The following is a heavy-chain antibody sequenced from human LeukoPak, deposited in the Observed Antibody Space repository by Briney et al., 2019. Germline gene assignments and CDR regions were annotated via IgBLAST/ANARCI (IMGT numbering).Heavy chain of an antibody. Sequence: PGGSLRLSCAASGFTFNNYWMKWVRQAPGKGPEWVASINNDGSGKYFVDSVKGRFTISRDNAKNSLYLQINSLKVEDTAIYYCARDDGDVWGIGTTVTVSS. CDR3: ARDDGDV. CDR2: INNDGSGK. V-gene: IGHV3-7*01. CDR1: GFTFNNYW. J-gene: IGHJ6*03.